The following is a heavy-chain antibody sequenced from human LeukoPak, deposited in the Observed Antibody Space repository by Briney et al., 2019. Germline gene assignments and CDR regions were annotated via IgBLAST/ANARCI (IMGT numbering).Heavy chain of an antibody. CDR3: AKSGRAYRDYFDY. D-gene: IGHD1-26*01. Sequence: SGGSLRLSCAASGFTFSIYARSWVRQAPGKGLEWVSTISSSGGSTYYADSVKGRFTISRDNSKNTLYLQMNSLRAEDTAVYYCAKSGRAYRDYFDYWGQGTLVTVSS. CDR2: ISSSGGST. J-gene: IGHJ4*02. V-gene: IGHV3-23*01. CDR1: GFTFSIYA.